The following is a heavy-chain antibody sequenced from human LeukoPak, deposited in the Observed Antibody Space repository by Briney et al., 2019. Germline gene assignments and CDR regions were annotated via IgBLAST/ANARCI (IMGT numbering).Heavy chain of an antibody. J-gene: IGHJ5*02. V-gene: IGHV3-48*04. Sequence: GGSLRLSCAASGFTFSSYSMNWVRQAPGKGLEWVSYISSSSSTIYYADSVKGRFTISRDNAKNSLYLQMNSLRAEDTAVYYCAREGYGGNSAWFDPWGQGTLVTVSS. CDR2: ISSSSSTI. CDR3: AREGYGGNSAWFDP. D-gene: IGHD4-23*01. CDR1: GFTFSSYS.